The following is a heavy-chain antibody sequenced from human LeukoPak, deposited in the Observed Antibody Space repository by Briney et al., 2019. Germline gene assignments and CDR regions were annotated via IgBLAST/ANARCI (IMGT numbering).Heavy chain of an antibody. V-gene: IGHV3-64D*06. J-gene: IGHJ6*02. CDR3: ATSDRYYYYGMDV. Sequence: PGGSLRLSCSASGFPFNTYAIHWVRQAPGKGLEYVAGISSNGDNTDFADSAKGRFTISRDNSKSTLFLQMNSLRAEDTAVYYCATSDRYYYYGMDVWGQGTTVTVSS. D-gene: IGHD3-10*01. CDR1: GFPFNTYA. CDR2: ISSNGDNT.